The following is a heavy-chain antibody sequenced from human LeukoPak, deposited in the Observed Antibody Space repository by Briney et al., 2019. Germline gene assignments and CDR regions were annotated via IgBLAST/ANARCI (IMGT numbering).Heavy chain of an antibody. CDR2: ISGSGGST. CDR1: GFTFSSYW. V-gene: IGHV3-23*01. CDR3: AKGAVPAALYYYYYYMDV. D-gene: IGHD2-2*01. J-gene: IGHJ6*03. Sequence: GGSLRLSCAASGFTFSSYWMHWVRQAPGKGLEWVLAISGSGGSTYYADSVKGRFTISRDNSKNTLYLQMNSLRAEDTAVYYCAKGAVPAALYYYYYYMDVWGKGTTVTVSS.